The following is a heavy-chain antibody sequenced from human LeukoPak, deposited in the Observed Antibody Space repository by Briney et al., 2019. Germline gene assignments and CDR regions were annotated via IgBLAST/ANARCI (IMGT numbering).Heavy chain of an antibody. CDR1: GGSISSGGYS. CDR3: ASSYGDYGFDY. Sequence: SQTLSLTCAVSGGSISSGGYSWSWLRQPPGKGLEWIGYIYHSGSTYYNPSLKSRVTISVDRSKNQFSLKLSSVTAADTAVYYCASSYGDYGFDYWGQGTLVTVSS. V-gene: IGHV4-30-2*01. CDR2: IYHSGST. D-gene: IGHD4-17*01. J-gene: IGHJ4*02.